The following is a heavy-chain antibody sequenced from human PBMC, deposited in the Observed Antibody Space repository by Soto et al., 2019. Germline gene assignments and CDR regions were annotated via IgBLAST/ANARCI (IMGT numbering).Heavy chain of an antibody. Sequence: EVQLLESGGGLVQPGGSLRLSCAAAGSTFSSYAMSWVRQAPGKGLQWVSAISGSGGSTYYADSVKGRFTISRVDSKNTLYLQMNSLRVEDTAVYDCAKDSNNLIVVVITFWGQGTMVTVSS. D-gene: IGHD3-22*01. CDR3: AKDSNNLIVVVITF. CDR1: GSTFSSYA. CDR2: ISGSGGST. V-gene: IGHV3-23*01. J-gene: IGHJ3*01.